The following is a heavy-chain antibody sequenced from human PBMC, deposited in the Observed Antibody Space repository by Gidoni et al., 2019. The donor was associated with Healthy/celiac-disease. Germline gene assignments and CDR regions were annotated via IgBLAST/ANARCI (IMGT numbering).Heavy chain of an antibody. J-gene: IGHJ4*02. Sequence: QVQLQQWGAGLLKPSETLSLTCAVYGGSFSGYYWSWIRQPPGKGLEWIGEINHSGSTNSNPALKSRVTISVDTSKNQFSLKLSSVTAADTAVYYCARVSSSWYFDYWGQGTLVTVSS. V-gene: IGHV4-34*01. D-gene: IGHD6-13*01. CDR1: GGSFSGYY. CDR3: ARVSSSWYFDY. CDR2: INHSGST.